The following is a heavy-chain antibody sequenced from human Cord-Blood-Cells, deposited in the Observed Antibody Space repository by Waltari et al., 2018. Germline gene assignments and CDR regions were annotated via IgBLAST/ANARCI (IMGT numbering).Heavy chain of an antibody. CDR2: INHSGST. CDR3: ARGVRITIFGVVINHYYYYGMDV. D-gene: IGHD3-3*01. CDR1: GGSFCGYY. J-gene: IGHJ6*02. V-gene: IGHV4-34*01. Sequence: QVQLQQWGAGLLKPSETLSLTCAVYGGSFCGYYWSWIRPPPGKGLEWIGEINHSGSTNYNPSLKSRVTISVDTSKNQFSLKLSSVTAADTAVYYCARGVRITIFGVVINHYYYYGMDVWGQGTTVTVSS.